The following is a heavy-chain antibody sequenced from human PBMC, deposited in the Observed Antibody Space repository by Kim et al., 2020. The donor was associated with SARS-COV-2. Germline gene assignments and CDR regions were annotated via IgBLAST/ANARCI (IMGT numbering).Heavy chain of an antibody. J-gene: IGHJ4*02. D-gene: IGHD3-10*01. CDR3: ARDRFYYGSGIPFFFEN. Sequence: GGSLRLSCTVSGFNVTSSYMSWVRQAPGKCLEWISVIYSGGKTYYGDSVKGRFVISRDNSRNTLHLQMNNLRLDDTAVYYCARDRFYYGSGIPFFFENWDKGTVVTVSS. V-gene: IGHV3-66*01. CDR2: IYSGGKT. CDR1: GFNVTSSY.